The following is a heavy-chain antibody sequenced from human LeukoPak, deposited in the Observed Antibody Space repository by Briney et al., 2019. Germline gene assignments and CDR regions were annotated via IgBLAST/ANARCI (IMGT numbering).Heavy chain of an antibody. J-gene: IGHJ4*02. CDR2: IYYSGST. CDR3: ARATYYYDSSGYRLPCFDY. CDR1: GGSISSGGYY. V-gene: IGHV4-31*03. D-gene: IGHD3-22*01. Sequence: PSETLSLTCTVSGGSISSGGYYWSWIRQHPGKGLEWIGYIYYSGSTYYNPSLKSRVTISVDTSKNQFSLKLSFVTAADTAVYYCARATYYYDSSGYRLPCFDYWGQGTLVTVSS.